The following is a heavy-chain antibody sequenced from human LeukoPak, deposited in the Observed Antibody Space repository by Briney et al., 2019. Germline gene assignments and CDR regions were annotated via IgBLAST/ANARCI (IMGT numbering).Heavy chain of an antibody. J-gene: IGHJ4*02. V-gene: IGHV4-34*01. Sequence: SETLSLTCAVYGGSFSGYYWSWIRQPPGKGLEWIGSIYYSGSTYYNPSLKSRVTISVDTSKNQFSLKLSSVTAADTAVYYCARRTVTTIWHWGQGTLVTVSS. CDR1: GGSFSGYY. CDR3: ARRTVTTIWH. D-gene: IGHD4-17*01. CDR2: IYYSGST.